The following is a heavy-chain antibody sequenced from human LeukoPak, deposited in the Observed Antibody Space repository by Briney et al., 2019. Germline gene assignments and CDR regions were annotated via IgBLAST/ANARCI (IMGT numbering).Heavy chain of an antibody. V-gene: IGHV1-2*02. D-gene: IGHD6-19*01. CDR1: GYTFTGYY. J-gene: IGHJ6*03. Sequence: ASVKLSCKASGYTFTGYYMHWVRHAPGQGLEWMGWINPNSGGTNYAQKFQGRVTMTRDTSISTAYMELSRLRSDDTAVYYCARQWLDYYYYYYMDVWGKGTTVTISS. CDR2: INPNSGGT. CDR3: ARQWLDYYYYYYMDV.